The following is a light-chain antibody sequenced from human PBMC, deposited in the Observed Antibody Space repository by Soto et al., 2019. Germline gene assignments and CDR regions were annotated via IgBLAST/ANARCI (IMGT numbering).Light chain of an antibody. CDR2: DAS. CDR1: QDISNY. Sequence: DIQMTQSPSSLSASVGDRVTITCQASQDISNYLNWYQQKPGKAPKLLIYDASNLETGVPSRFSGSGSGTDFTFTIISLHPEDIATYYCQQYDNLPPYTFGQGTKLEIK. CDR3: QQYDNLPPYT. J-gene: IGKJ2*01. V-gene: IGKV1-33*01.